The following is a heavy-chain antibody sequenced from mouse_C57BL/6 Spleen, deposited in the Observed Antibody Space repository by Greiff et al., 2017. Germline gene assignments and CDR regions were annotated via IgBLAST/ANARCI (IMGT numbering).Heavy chain of an antibody. Sequence: QVQLKQPGAELVKPGASVKLSCKASGYTFTSYWMQWVNQRPGQGLEWIGAIDPSDSYTNYNQKFKGKATLTVDTSSSTSYMQLSSLTSENSAVYYCARIYGNYYFDDRGQGTTLTVSS. D-gene: IGHD1-1*01. CDR3: ARIYGNYYFDD. J-gene: IGHJ2*01. CDR1: GYTFTSYW. CDR2: IDPSDSYT. V-gene: IGHV1-50*01.